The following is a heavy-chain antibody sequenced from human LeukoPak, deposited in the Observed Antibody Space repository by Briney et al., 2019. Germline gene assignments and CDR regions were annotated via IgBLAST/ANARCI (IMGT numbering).Heavy chain of an antibody. V-gene: IGHV3-21*01. CDR2: ISSSSSYI. D-gene: IGHD2-8*01. CDR1: GFTFSSYS. CDR3: ARDGIVLMVYAIVSASYYYGMDV. J-gene: IGHJ6*02. Sequence: GGSLRLSCAASGFTFSSYSMNWVRQAPGKGLEWVSSISSSSSYIYYADSVKGRFTISRDNAKNSLYLQMNSLRAEDTAVYYCARDGIVLMVYAIVSASYYYGMDVWGQGTTVTVSS.